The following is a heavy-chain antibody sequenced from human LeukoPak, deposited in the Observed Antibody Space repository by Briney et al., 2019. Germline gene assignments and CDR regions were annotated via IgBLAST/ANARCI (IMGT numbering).Heavy chain of an antibody. CDR2: IYYSGST. CDR1: GGSISSYY. V-gene: IGHV4-59*01. J-gene: IGHJ5*02. Sequence: SETLSLTCTVSGGSISSYYWSWIRQPPGKGLEWIGYIYYSGSTNYNPSLKSRVTISVDTSKNQFSLKLSSVTAADTAVYYCARGPQGRGDWFDPWGQGTLVTVSS. D-gene: IGHD1-26*01. CDR3: ARGPQGRGDWFDP.